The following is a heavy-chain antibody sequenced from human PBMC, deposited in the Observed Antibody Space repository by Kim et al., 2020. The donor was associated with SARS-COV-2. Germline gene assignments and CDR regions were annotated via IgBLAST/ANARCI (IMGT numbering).Heavy chain of an antibody. CDR2: FDPEDGET. J-gene: IGHJ3*02. CDR3: ATDRGFGALNAFDI. D-gene: IGHD3-10*01. CDR1: GYTLTELS. Sequence: ASVKVSCKVSGYTLTELSMHWVRQAPGKGLEWMGGFDPEDGETIYAQKFQGRVTMTEDTSTDTAYMELSSLRSEDTAVYYCATDRGFGALNAFDIWGQGTMATVSS. V-gene: IGHV1-24*01.